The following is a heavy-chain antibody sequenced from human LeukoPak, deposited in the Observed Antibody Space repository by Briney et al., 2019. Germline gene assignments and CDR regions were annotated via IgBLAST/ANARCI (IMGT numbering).Heavy chain of an antibody. CDR1: GGTFSSYA. J-gene: IGHJ4*02. CDR2: IIPIFGTA. V-gene: IGHV1-69*05. CDR3: ARSLYYYDSSGYYPPAY. Sequence: GASVKVSCKASGGTFSSYAISWVRQAPGQGLEWMGGIIPIFGTANYAQKFQGRVTMTRDMSTSTVYMELSSLRSEDTAVYYCARSLYYYDSSGYYPPAYWGQGTLVTVSS. D-gene: IGHD3-22*01.